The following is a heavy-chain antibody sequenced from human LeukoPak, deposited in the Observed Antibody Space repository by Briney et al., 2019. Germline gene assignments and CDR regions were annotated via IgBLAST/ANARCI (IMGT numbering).Heavy chain of an antibody. CDR3: AKAIREYTSSSSYSVFDI. J-gene: IGHJ3*02. Sequence: ASVKVSCKASGYTFTGYYMHWVRQAPGQGLEWMGWINPNSGDTKYAQKFQGRVTMTRDTSISTAYMELSRLRSDDTAVYYCAKAIREYTSSSSYSVFDIWGQGTMVTVSS. CDR1: GYTFTGYY. D-gene: IGHD6-13*01. CDR2: INPNSGDT. V-gene: IGHV1-2*02.